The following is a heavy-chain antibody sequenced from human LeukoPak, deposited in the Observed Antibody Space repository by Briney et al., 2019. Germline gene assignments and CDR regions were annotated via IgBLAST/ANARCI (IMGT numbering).Heavy chain of an antibody. CDR3: ARSTTGGPLFDY. D-gene: IGHD2-2*01. J-gene: IGHJ4*02. Sequence: SQTLSLTCDISGDSVSSNSAVWSWIRQSPSRGLEWLGRTYYRSKWYKDYAVSVKSRITINPDTSKNQFSLQLNSVTPEDTAVYYCARSTTGGPLFDYWGQGTLVTVSS. V-gene: IGHV6-1*01. CDR2: TYYRSKWYK. CDR1: GDSVSSNSAV.